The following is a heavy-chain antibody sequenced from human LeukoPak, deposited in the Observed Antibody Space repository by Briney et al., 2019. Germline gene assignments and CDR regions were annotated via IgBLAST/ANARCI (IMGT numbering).Heavy chain of an antibody. V-gene: IGHV1-2*04. Sequence: ASVKVSCKASGYTFTSYAMNWVRQAPGQGLEWMGWINPNSGGTNYTQKFQGWVTMTRDTSISTVYMELSRLRSDDTAVYYCARDIVSSFLKGATVTHVFDYWGQGTLVTVSS. CDR3: ARDIVSSFLKGATVTHVFDY. D-gene: IGHD4-17*01. J-gene: IGHJ4*02. CDR1: GYTFTSYA. CDR2: INPNSGGT.